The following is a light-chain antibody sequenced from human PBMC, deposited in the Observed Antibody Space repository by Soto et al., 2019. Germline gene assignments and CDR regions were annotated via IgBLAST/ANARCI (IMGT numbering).Light chain of an antibody. CDR1: SSDVGGYNY. Sequence: QSVLTQPPSASGSPGQSVTISCTGTSSDVGGYNYVSWYQQHPGKAPKVMIYGVTKRPSGVPDRFSGSKSGNTASLTVSGLQAEDEADYYCSSYARSNNYVFGTGTKVTVL. CDR2: GVT. J-gene: IGLJ1*01. V-gene: IGLV2-8*01. CDR3: SSYARSNNYV.